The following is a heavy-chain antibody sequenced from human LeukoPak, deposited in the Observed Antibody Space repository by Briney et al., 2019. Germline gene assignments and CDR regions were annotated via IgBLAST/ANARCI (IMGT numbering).Heavy chain of an antibody. Sequence: GASVKVSCKASGYTFTRYAMNWVRQAPGQGLEWMGWINTNTGNPTYAQGLTGRFVFSVDTSVDTAYLQISSLKAEDSAVYYCARDHQQWLLGYFYYMDVWGKGTTVTVSS. CDR2: INTNTGNP. V-gene: IGHV7-4-1*02. CDR3: ARDHQQWLLGYFYYMDV. D-gene: IGHD6-19*01. J-gene: IGHJ6*03. CDR1: GYTFTRYA.